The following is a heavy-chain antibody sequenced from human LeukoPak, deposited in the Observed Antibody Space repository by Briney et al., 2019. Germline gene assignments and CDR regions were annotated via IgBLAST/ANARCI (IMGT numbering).Heavy chain of an antibody. D-gene: IGHD5-12*01. CDR3: AKEGGYEPDY. V-gene: IGHV3-30*18. CDR2: ISYDGSNK. J-gene: IGHJ4*02. CDR1: GFTFSSYG. Sequence: GRSLRLSCAASGFTFSSYGMHWVRQAPGKGLGWVAVISYDGSNKYYTDCVKGRFTISRDNSKNTLYLQMNSLRAEDTAVCYCAKEGGYEPDYWGQGTLVTVSS.